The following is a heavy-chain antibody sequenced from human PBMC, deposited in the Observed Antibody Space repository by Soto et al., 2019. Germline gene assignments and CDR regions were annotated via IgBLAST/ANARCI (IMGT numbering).Heavy chain of an antibody. CDR2: ISAFTGNT. Sequence: QVHLVQSGPEVKKPGASVKVSCKASGYSFISYDITWVRQAPGQGLEWMGWISAFTGNTYYAQKFQDRVTRTTDTYTNPAYKELRTLRPDDTARYYCAGGGDSGLNYRDYWGQATLVTVSS. V-gene: IGHV1-18*01. J-gene: IGHJ4*02. CDR3: AGGGDSGLNYRDY. D-gene: IGHD5-12*01. CDR1: GYSFISYD.